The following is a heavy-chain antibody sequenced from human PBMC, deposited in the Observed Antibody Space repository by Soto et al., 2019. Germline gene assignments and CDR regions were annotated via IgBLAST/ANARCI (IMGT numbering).Heavy chain of an antibody. J-gene: IGHJ4*02. CDR3: AKGPRNYDSSGYLDY. D-gene: IGHD3-22*01. CDR2: ISWNSGSI. Sequence: GGSLRLSCAASGFTFDDYAMHWVRQAPGKGLEWVSGISWNSGSIGYADSVKGRFTISRDNAKNSLYLQMNSLRAEDTALYYCAKGPRNYDSSGYLDYWGQGTLVTVS. CDR1: GFTFDDYA. V-gene: IGHV3-9*01.